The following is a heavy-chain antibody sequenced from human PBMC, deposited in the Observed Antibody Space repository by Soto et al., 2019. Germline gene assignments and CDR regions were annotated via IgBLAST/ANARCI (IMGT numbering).Heavy chain of an antibody. J-gene: IGHJ6*02. CDR3: ARDPYSSSWWDYYYGMDV. Sequence: GGSLRLSCAASGFTFSSYSMNWVRQAPGKGLEWVSYISSSSSTIYYADSLKGRFTISRDNAKNSLYLQMNSLRDEDTAGYYWARDPYSSSWWDYYYGMDVWGQGTTVTVSS. CDR2: ISSSSSTI. CDR1: GFTFSSYS. V-gene: IGHV3-48*02. D-gene: IGHD6-13*01.